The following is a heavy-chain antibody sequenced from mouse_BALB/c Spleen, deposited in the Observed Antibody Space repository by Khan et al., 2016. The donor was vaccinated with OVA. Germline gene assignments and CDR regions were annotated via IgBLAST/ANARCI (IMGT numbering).Heavy chain of an antibody. CDR2: ISSAATYT. D-gene: IGHD2-13*01. V-gene: IGHV5-9-1*01. CDR1: GFTFSSFF. CDR3: ASGDYGWFAY. J-gene: IGHJ3*01. Sequence: EVELVESGGVLVEPGGSLKLSCAASGFTFSSFFMSWVRQTPGKRLEWVATISSAATYTYYPDSVKGRFTISRDNAKNTLYLQMNSLRSDDTAIYYCASGDYGWFAYWGQGTLVTVST.